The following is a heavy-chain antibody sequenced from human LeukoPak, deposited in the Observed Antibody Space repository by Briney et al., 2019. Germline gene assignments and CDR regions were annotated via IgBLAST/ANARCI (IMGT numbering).Heavy chain of an antibody. Sequence: GESLKISCKGSGYSFTSYWIGWVRQMPGKGLEWMGIIYPGDSDTRYGPSFQGQVTISADKSISTAYLQWSSLKASDTAMYYCALTLSGWYNWFDPWGQGTLVTVSS. V-gene: IGHV5-51*01. D-gene: IGHD3-22*01. CDR2: IYPGDSDT. CDR3: ALTLSGWYNWFDP. J-gene: IGHJ5*02. CDR1: GYSFTSYW.